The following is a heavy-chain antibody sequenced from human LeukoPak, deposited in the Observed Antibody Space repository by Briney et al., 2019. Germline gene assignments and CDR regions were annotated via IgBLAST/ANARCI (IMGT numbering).Heavy chain of an antibody. D-gene: IGHD3-9*01. CDR2: VSHSGNT. J-gene: IGHJ4*02. Sequence: KTSETLSLTCTVSGGSVISGSYYWSWIRQPPGKELEWIGYVSHSGNTNYNPSFKSRVTISKDTSKNQFSLKLSSVTAADTAVYYCVREHDWGDFDFWGQGTLVTVSS. V-gene: IGHV4-61*01. CDR1: GGSVISGSYY. CDR3: VREHDWGDFDF.